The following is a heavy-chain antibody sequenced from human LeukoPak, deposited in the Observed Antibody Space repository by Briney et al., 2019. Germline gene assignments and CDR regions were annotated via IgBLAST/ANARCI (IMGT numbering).Heavy chain of an antibody. V-gene: IGHV5-51*01. CDR1: GYSVTTYW. CDR2: IYPGDSDT. D-gene: IGHD2-15*01. CDR3: ARARYCSGGSCYAEY. J-gene: IGHJ4*02. Sequence: GESLKISCKGSGYSVTTYWIGWVRQMPGKGLEWMGIIYPGDSDTRYSPSFQGQVTISADKSISTAYLQWSSLKASDTAMYYCARARYCSGGSCYAEYWGQGTLVTVSS.